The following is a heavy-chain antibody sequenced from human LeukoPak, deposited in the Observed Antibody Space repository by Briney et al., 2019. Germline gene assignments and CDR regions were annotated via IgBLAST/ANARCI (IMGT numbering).Heavy chain of an antibody. V-gene: IGHV3-13*01. Sequence: GGSLRLSCAASGFTFSSSDMHWVRQPTGQGLEWVSTIGTASDTYYPGSVEGRFTLSRDNAKNSLYLQMNSLTAGDTAVYYCARGPPRGKYYYMDVWGKGTTVTVSS. CDR3: ARGPPRGKYYYMDV. D-gene: IGHD1-1*01. CDR1: GFTFSSSD. J-gene: IGHJ6*03. CDR2: IGTASDT.